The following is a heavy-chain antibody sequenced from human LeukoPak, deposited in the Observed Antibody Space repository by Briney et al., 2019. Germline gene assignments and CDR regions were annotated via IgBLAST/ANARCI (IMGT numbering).Heavy chain of an antibody. CDR3: ARDIRSVSNGDGFDY. J-gene: IGHJ4*02. Sequence: SQTLSLTCAIFGDSVSSNSAAWNWIRQSPSRGLEWLGRTYYRSKWYNDYAVSMKGRISISPDTSKNQLSLKLSSVTAADTAVYYCARDIRSVSNGDGFDYWGQGTLVTVSS. CDR2: TYYRSKWYN. CDR1: GDSVSSNSAA. D-gene: IGHD4-17*01. V-gene: IGHV6-1*01.